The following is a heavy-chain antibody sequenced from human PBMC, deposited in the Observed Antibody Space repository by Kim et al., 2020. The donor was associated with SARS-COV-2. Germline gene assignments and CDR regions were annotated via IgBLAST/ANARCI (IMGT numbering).Heavy chain of an antibody. Sequence: SETLSLTCAVYGGSFSGYYWSWIRQPPGKGLEWIWEINHSGSTNYNPSLKSRVTISVDTSKNQFSLKLSSVTAADTAVYYCARGPPARAFDIWGQGTMVT. V-gene: IGHV4-34*01. CDR3: ARGPPARAFDI. J-gene: IGHJ3*02. D-gene: IGHD2-2*01. CDR2: INHSGST. CDR1: GGSFSGYY.